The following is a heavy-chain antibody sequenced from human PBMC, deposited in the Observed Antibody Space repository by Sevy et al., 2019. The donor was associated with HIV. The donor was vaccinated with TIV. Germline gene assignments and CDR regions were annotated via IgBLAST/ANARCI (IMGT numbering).Heavy chain of an antibody. CDR2: ISYDGSND. J-gene: IGHJ6*02. CDR1: GFTFSAFS. Sequence: GGSLRLSCAASGFTFSAFSMHWVRQAPGKGLEWVATISYDGSNDHYADSVKGRFTISRDNSKSTVSLQMNSLRADDTGVYYCAREGVDFWSGPVDFDYGMDVWGQGTTVTVSS. D-gene: IGHD3-3*01. V-gene: IGHV3-30-3*01. CDR3: AREGVDFWSGPVDFDYGMDV.